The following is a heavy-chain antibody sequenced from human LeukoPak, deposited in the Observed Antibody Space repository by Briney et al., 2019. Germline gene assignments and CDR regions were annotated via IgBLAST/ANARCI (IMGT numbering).Heavy chain of an antibody. J-gene: IGHJ6*03. CDR2: TYTSGST. V-gene: IGHV4-4*09. CDR3: ARRGMTTVAKGVGLDYYYYMDD. Sequence: SETLSLTCTVSGGSISSYYWSWIRQPPGKGLECIVYTYTSGSTNYNPTLKSRVTISVDTSKNQFSLKLGSVTAADTAVYYCARRGMTTVAKGVGLDYYYYMDDWCKGTTVTVSS. CDR1: GGSISSYY. D-gene: IGHD4-23*01.